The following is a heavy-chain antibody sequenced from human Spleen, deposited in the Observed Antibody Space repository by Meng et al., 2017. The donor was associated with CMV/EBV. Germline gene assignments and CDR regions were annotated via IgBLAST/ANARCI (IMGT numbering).Heavy chain of an antibody. J-gene: IGHJ4*02. CDR3: ARDTSYGSFDY. CDR2: IKQDGSEK. CDR1: GFAFNTYW. D-gene: IGHD3-10*01. V-gene: IGHV3-7*01. Sequence: GESLKISCAASGFAFNTYWMNWVRQAPGKGLEWVANIKQDGSEKYYVDSVKGRFTISRDNARNSLYLQMNTLRAEDTAVYYCARDTSYGSFDYWGQGTMVTVSS.